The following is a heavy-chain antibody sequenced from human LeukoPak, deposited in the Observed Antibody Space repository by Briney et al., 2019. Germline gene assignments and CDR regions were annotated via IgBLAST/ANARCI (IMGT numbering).Heavy chain of an antibody. CDR1: GSSIVRHY. V-gene: IGHV4-59*11. J-gene: IGHJ4*02. CDR3: ARAKAAGSYDF. D-gene: IGHD6-13*01. Sequence: SDTLSITCSVSGSSIVRHYWTWIRQPPGQGLEWIGYTHFSGSSNYNPSLKSRATTSLDRAKNQISLTLTSVTAADTAVYFCARAKAAGSYDFWGQGTLVTVSS. CDR2: THFSGSS.